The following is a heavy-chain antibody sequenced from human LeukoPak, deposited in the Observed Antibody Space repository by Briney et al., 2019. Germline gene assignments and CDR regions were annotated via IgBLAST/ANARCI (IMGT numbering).Heavy chain of an antibody. D-gene: IGHD6-13*01. CDR2: IWYGGTNK. V-gene: IGHV3-33*01. CDR1: GFIFSNYG. J-gene: IGHJ4*02. Sequence: GGSLRLSCAASGFIFSNYGMHWVRQAPGKGLEWVALIWYGGTNKYYADSVKGRFTISRDNSKNTLFLQMNGLRADDTAVYYCARDVSSSWLDYWGQGTLVSVSS. CDR3: ARDVSSSWLDY.